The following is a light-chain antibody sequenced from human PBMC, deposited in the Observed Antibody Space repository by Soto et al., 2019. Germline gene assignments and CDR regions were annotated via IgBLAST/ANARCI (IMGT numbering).Light chain of an antibody. CDR3: QQYYSPPLT. CDR1: QSVLYSSNNKNY. J-gene: IGKJ4*01. V-gene: IGKV4-1*01. Sequence: DIVMTQSPDSLAVSLGGRATINCKSSQSVLYSSNNKNYVAWYQQRPGQPPKLLIYWTSIRESGVPDRFSGSESGTDFTLTISSLQAEDVAVYFCQQYYSPPLTFGGGTKVEIK. CDR2: WTS.